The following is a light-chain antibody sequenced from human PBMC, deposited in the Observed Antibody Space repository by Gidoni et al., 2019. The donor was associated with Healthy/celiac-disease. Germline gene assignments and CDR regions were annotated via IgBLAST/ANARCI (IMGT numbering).Light chain of an antibody. CDR3: QQGYSTPFT. CDR2: AAS. CDR1: QSINSY. Sequence: IQMTQSPSSLSASVGDRVTITCRASQSINSYVNWYQQKPGKAPKLLIYAASSLQSGVPSRFSGSGSGTDFTLTISSVQPEDFATYYCQQGYSTPFTFGPGTKVDIK. V-gene: IGKV1-39*01. J-gene: IGKJ3*01.